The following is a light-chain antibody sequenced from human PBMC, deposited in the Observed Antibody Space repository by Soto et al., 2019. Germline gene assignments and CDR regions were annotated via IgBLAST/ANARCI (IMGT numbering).Light chain of an antibody. CDR2: AAS. CDR1: KGIGSY. CDR3: QQLSTYPST. Sequence: LSQLPSSVSASVGDRVTITCRASKGIGSYLAWYQQKPGEAPKLLIFAASTLQSGVPSRFSGSGSGTDFTLTISSLQAEDFATYYCQQLSTYPSTFGGGTKVDI. J-gene: IGKJ4*01. V-gene: IGKV1-9*01.